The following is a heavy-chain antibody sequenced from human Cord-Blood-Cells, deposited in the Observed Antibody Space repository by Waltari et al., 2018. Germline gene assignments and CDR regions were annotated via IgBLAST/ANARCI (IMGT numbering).Heavy chain of an antibody. V-gene: IGHV3-21*01. D-gene: IGHD6-13*01. CDR2: ISSSSSYI. CDR3: ARERYSSSWYFDY. J-gene: IGHJ4*02. CDR1: GFTFSSFS. Sequence: EVQLVESGGGLVKPGGSLRLSCAASGFTFSSFSMNWVRQAPGKGLEWVSSISSSSSYIYYADSVKGRFTISRDNAKNSLYLQMNSLRAEDTAVYYCARERYSSSWYFDYWGQGTLVTVSS.